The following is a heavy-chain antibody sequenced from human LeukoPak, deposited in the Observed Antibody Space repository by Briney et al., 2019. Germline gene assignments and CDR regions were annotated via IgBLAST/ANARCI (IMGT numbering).Heavy chain of an antibody. V-gene: IGHV3-23*01. CDR2: VTGSDGST. Sequence: GGSLRLSCAASGFTFSRYAMTWVRQAPGKGLEWVSIVTGSDGSTYYADSVKGRFTISRDNSKNTLYLLMNSLRAEDTAVYYCAKRDSSGSYYFDYWGQGTLVTVSS. J-gene: IGHJ4*02. CDR3: AKRDSSGSYYFDY. CDR1: GFTFSRYA. D-gene: IGHD6-19*01.